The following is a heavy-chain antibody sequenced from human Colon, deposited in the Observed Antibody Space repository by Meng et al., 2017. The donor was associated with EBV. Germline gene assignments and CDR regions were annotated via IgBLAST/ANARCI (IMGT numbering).Heavy chain of an antibody. CDR2: INPSTAHP. D-gene: IGHD2-21*02. CDR1: GYSLRSYA. CDR3: VRDVPDGDISLFDS. J-gene: IGHJ4*02. V-gene: IGHV7-4-1*02. Sequence: QVQLVQSGSELKNPGASVKVSCKASGYSLRSYAVNWLRQAPGRGLEWMGWINPSTAHPTYAQDFTGRFVFSLDISVNTAYLQINSLKAEDTAIYYCVRDVPDGDISLFDSWGQGTLVTVSS.